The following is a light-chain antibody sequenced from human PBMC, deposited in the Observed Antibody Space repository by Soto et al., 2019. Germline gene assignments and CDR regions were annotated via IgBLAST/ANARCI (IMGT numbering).Light chain of an antibody. CDR3: QQYHSYPFT. CDR2: KAS. CDR1: HSISTY. Sequence: DIQMTQSPSTLSASVGDTVTITCRASHSISTYLAWYRQTPGKAPKFLIHKASSLESGVPSRFSGSGSGTEFTLTVTSLQPDDFATYYCQQYHSYPFTFGGGTQVDIK. V-gene: IGKV1-5*03. J-gene: IGKJ4*01.